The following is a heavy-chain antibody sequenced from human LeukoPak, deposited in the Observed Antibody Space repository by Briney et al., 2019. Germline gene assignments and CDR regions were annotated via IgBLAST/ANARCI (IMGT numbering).Heavy chain of an antibody. CDR2: LYYSGST. J-gene: IGHJ4*02. D-gene: IGHD4-11*01. Sequence: PSETLSLTCTVSGGSISRYYWTWIRQPPGKGLEWIGYLYYSGSTIYNPSLKSRVTISVDTSKNQFSLKLSSVTAADTAVYYCARHVLSGIPTTSFDYWGQGTLVTVSS. CDR3: ARHVLSGIPTTSFDY. CDR1: GGSISRYY. V-gene: IGHV4-59*08.